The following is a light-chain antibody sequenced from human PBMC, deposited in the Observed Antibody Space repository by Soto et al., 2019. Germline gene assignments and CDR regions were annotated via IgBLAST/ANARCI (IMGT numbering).Light chain of an antibody. J-gene: IGKJ3*01. CDR3: QQYQTTLPFT. V-gene: IGKV4-1*01. CDR2: WAS. Sequence: DIVMTQSPDSLAVSLGERATINCKSSQSLFYSSNNKNYLAWYQQKPGQPPKLVIYWASIREFGVPDRFSGSGSGTDFTLTISSLQAEDGAVYYCQQYQTTLPFTFGPGTKVEIK. CDR1: QSLFYSSNNKNY.